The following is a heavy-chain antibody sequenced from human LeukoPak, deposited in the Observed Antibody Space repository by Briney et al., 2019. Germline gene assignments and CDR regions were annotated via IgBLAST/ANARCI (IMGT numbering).Heavy chain of an antibody. J-gene: IGHJ4*02. CDR3: ARDRGVEMATITWSYFDY. V-gene: IGHV1-69*05. D-gene: IGHD5-24*01. CDR2: IIPIFGTA. Sequence: SVKVSCKASGGTFSSYAISWVRRAPGQGLEWMGGIIPIFGTANYAQKFQGRVTITTDESTSTAYMELSSLRSEDTAVYYCARDRGVEMATITWSYFDYWGQGTLVTVSS. CDR1: GGTFSSYA.